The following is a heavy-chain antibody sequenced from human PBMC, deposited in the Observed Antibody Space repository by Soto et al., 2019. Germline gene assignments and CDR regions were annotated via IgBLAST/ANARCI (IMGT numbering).Heavy chain of an antibody. CDR1: GASLSRYY. CDR3: VSDGTKNLRDRFGP. CDR2: IYATGDT. Sequence: SETLSLTCNVSGASLSRYYWSWIRQPPGKGLEWIGRIYATGDTDYSPSLKSRISLSVDMSKKQFSLTLRSVTAADTAIYYCVSDGTKNLRDRFGPWGRGILVTFAS. J-gene: IGHJ5*02. V-gene: IGHV4-4*07. D-gene: IGHD3-16*01.